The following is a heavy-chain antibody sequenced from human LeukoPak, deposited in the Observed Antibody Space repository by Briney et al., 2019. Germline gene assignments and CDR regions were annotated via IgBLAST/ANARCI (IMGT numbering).Heavy chain of an antibody. CDR3: AREGALRFLERLLQPYDAFDI. D-gene: IGHD3-3*01. J-gene: IGHJ3*02. CDR2: IYPGDSDT. CDR1: GYSFTSYW. Sequence: GESLKISCKGSGYSFTSYWIGWVRQMPGKGLEWMGIIYPGDSDTRYSPSFQGQVTISADKSISTAYLQWSSLKASDTAMYYCAREGALRFLERLLQPYDAFDIWGRGTMVTVSS. V-gene: IGHV5-51*01.